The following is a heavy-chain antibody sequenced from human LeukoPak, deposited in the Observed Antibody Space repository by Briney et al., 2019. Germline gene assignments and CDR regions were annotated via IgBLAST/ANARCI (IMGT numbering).Heavy chain of an antibody. V-gene: IGHV4-39*07. D-gene: IGHD6-19*01. CDR1: GGSISSSSYY. CDR3: ARGGAPYSSGWFNWFDP. CDR2: IYYSGST. J-gene: IGHJ5*02. Sequence: SETLSLTCTVSGGSISSSSYYWGWIRQPPGKGLEWIGSIYYSGSTYYNPSLKSRVTISVDTSKNQFSLKLISVTAADTAMYYCARGGAPYSSGWFNWFDPWGQGTLVTVSS.